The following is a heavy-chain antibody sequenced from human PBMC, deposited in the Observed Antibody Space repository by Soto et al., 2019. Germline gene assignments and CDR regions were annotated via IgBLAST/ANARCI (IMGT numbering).Heavy chain of an antibody. CDR2: IVPIFGTT. Sequence: SVKVSCKASGDTFSSYSISWVRQAPGQGLEWMGGIVPIFGTTVYAPRLQGRVTITADGPTSTSYMELSDLTFEDTAVYYCAANSLGGGSQGDVWGQGTTVTVSS. V-gene: IGHV1-69*13. D-gene: IGHD3-10*01. CDR3: AANSLGGGSQGDV. J-gene: IGHJ6*02. CDR1: GDTFSSYS.